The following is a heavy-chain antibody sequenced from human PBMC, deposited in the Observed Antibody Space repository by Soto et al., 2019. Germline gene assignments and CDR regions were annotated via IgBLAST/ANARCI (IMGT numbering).Heavy chain of an antibody. J-gene: IGHJ5*02. V-gene: IGHV4-4*02. CDR1: GGTVASSHW. Sequence: QVQLQESGPRLVKPSGSLSLTCGVSGGTVASSHWWSWVRQSPGGGLEWIGNVYHTGDTNLNPSLQSRVTISVDKSNNQFSLRLHSLTAADTAVYFCAREIVTAGGNNYFDPWGPGTLVTVSS. D-gene: IGHD2-21*02. CDR3: AREIVTAGGNNYFDP. CDR2: VYHTGDT.